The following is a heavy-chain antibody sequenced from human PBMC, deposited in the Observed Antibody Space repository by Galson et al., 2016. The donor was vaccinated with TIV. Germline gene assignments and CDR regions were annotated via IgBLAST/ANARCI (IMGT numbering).Heavy chain of an antibody. D-gene: IGHD3-22*01. V-gene: IGHV3-30*03. Sequence: SLRLSCAASGFTFGSYGMHWVRQAPGKGLDWVALISYDRSNKDYADSVKGRFTISRDNSKNTLYLQMNSLRAEDTAVYYCARDSSGYFSFDCWDQGTLVTVSS. CDR2: ISYDRSNK. CDR3: ARDSSGYFSFDC. J-gene: IGHJ4*02. CDR1: GFTFGSYG.